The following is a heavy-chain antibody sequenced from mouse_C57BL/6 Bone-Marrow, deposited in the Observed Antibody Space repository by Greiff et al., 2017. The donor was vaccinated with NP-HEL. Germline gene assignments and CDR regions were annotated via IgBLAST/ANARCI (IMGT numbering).Heavy chain of an antibody. Sequence: QVQLQQSGAELVKPGASVKMSCKASGYTFTSYWITWVKPRPGQGLEWIGDIYPGSGSTNYNEKFKSKATLPVDTSSSTAYMQLSSLTSEDSAVYYCARRRHYYAMDYWGQGTSVTVSS. CDR2: IYPGSGST. V-gene: IGHV1-55*01. CDR1: GYTFTSYW. J-gene: IGHJ4*01. CDR3: ARRRHYYAMDY.